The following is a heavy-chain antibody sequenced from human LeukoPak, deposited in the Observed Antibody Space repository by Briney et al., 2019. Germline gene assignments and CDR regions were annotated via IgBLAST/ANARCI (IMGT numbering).Heavy chain of an antibody. V-gene: IGHV3-7*03. CDR2: IKEDGREK. J-gene: IGHJ3*01. D-gene: IGHD3-16*01. Sequence: AGGSLRLSCAASGFIFNNYWTNWVRQAPGKGLEWVASIKEDGREKLYVESLEGRLTIARDNAKESLHLQMRNLRVEDTAVYYCTRALGHSVLAFDVWGQGTVVIVS. CDR3: TRALGHSVLAFDV. CDR1: GFIFNNYW.